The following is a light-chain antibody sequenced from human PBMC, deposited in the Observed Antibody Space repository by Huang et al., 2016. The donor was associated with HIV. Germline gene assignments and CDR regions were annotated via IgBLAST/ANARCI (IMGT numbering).Light chain of an antibody. J-gene: IGKJ1*01. Sequence: DIVMTQSPDSLAVSLGERATINCKSSQSVLYGSDRRNYLAWYQQRPGQPPKLLIYWASTRESGVPARFTGSGSGTDFNLTITNLQLEDVASYFCQQSYGRQPTFGPGTMVEVK. CDR3: QQSYGRQPT. CDR2: WAS. V-gene: IGKV4-1*01. CDR1: QSVLYGSDRRNY.